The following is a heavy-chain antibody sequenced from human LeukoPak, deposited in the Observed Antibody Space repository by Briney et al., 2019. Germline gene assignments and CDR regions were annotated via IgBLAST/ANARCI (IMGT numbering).Heavy chain of an antibody. D-gene: IGHD2-2*01. Sequence: PSETLSLTCAVYGGSISSYFWSWIRQPPGKGLEWIGYIYYSGSTDYNPSLRSRVTISVDTSKNQFSLRLSSVTAADTAVYYCGGDKSTSSSVEYWGQGTLVTVSS. CDR2: IYYSGST. CDR1: GGSISSYF. V-gene: IGHV4-59*08. J-gene: IGHJ4*02. CDR3: GGDKSTSSSVEY.